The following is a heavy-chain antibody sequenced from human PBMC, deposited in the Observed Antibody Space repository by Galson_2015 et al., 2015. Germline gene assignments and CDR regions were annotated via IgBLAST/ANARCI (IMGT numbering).Heavy chain of an antibody. CDR2: TYYRSKWYN. J-gene: IGHJ4*02. CDR1: GDSVSSHSVA. Sequence: CAISGDSVSSHSVAWHWIRQSPSRGLEWLGRTYYRSKWYNDYAVSVQSRITINPDTSKNQFSLQLNSVTPEDTAVYYCARGFRSAVDYWGQGTLVTVSS. V-gene: IGHV6-1*01. CDR3: ARGFRSAVDY. D-gene: IGHD3-10*01.